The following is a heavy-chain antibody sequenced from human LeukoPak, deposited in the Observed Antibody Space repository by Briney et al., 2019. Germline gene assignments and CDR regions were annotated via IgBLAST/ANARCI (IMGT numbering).Heavy chain of an antibody. Sequence: PSETLSLTCAVYGGSFSGYYRSWIRQPPGKGLEWIGEINHSGSTNYNPSLKSRVTISVDTSKNQFSLKLSSVTAADTAVYYCARGGIGRYFDYWGQGTLVTVSS. CDR2: INHSGST. D-gene: IGHD1-14*01. CDR1: GGSFSGYY. CDR3: ARGGIGRYFDY. V-gene: IGHV4-34*01. J-gene: IGHJ4*02.